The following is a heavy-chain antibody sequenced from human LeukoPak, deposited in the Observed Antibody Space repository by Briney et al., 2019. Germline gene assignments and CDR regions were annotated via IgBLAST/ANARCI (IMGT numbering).Heavy chain of an antibody. CDR2: TYYRSKWYN. D-gene: IGHD6-19*01. CDR1: GDSVSSKNGA. Sequence: SQTLSLTFAVSGDSVSSKNGAWNWLRQSPSRGLEWLGRTYYRSKWYNDYAESMEGRMTISQDTSKNQYSLHLNSVTPDDTAVYYCARDLGTTGWHTFDYWGQGTLVTVSS. V-gene: IGHV6-1*01. J-gene: IGHJ4*02. CDR3: ARDLGTTGWHTFDY.